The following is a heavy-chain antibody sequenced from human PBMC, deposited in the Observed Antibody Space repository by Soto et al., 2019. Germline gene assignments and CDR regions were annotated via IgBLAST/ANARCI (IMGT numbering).Heavy chain of an antibody. Sequence: GESLKISCAASGFTFSSYAMSWVRQAPGKGLEWVSAISGSGGSTYYADSVKGRFTISRDNSKNTLYLQMNSLRAEDTAVYYCAKAPTVSTRLPGWYFDLWGRGTLVTVSS. CDR2: ISGSGGST. CDR1: GFTFSSYA. J-gene: IGHJ2*01. D-gene: IGHD4-17*01. V-gene: IGHV3-23*01. CDR3: AKAPTVSTRLPGWYFDL.